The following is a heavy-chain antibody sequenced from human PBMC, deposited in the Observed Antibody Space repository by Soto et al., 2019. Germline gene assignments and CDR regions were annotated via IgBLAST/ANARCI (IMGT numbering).Heavy chain of an antibody. CDR1: GFTLTNYT. Sequence: EVQLVESGGTLVQPGGSLRLSCSASGFTLTNYTMHWVRQAPGKGLEFVSAISSYGADTYYAASVKGRFAISRDNPKNTLYLQMSSLRAEDTALYYCVKEGYMRSDWYGQFDYWGQGALVTVSS. V-gene: IGHV3-64D*06. J-gene: IGHJ4*02. D-gene: IGHD6-19*01. CDR2: ISSYGADT. CDR3: VKEGYMRSDWYGQFDY.